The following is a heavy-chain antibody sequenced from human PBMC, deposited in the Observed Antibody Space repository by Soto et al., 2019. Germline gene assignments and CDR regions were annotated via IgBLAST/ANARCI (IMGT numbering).Heavy chain of an antibody. CDR1: GFTFSSYA. D-gene: IGHD6-19*01. Sequence: EVQLLESGGGLVQPGGSLRLSCAASGFTFSSYAMSWVRQAPGKGLEWVSAISGSGGSTYYADSVKGRFTISRDNSKNTLYLHMNSLGAEDTAVYYCAKEQVTAVAGISYYYYYGMDVWGQGTTVTVSS. V-gene: IGHV3-23*01. CDR3: AKEQVTAVAGISYYYYYGMDV. CDR2: ISGSGGST. J-gene: IGHJ6*02.